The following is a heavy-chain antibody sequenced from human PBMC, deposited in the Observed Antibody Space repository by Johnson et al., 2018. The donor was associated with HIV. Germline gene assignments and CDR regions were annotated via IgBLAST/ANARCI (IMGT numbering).Heavy chain of an antibody. CDR2: IRNKAKNYAT. D-gene: IGHD2-21*02. Sequence: VQLVESGGGVVQPGRSLRLSCAASGFTFTGSAIHWVRQASGQGLEWVGRIRNKAKNYATEYGASVEGRFTISRDDSKNTAYLIMNSLKTEDTAVYYCSLECKGGDCSHAFDIWGQGTMVTVSS. CDR3: SLECKGGDCSHAFDI. CDR1: GFTFTGSA. J-gene: IGHJ3*02. V-gene: IGHV3-73*01.